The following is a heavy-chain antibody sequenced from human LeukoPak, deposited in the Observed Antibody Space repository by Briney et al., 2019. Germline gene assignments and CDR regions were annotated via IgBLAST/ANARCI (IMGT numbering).Heavy chain of an antibody. J-gene: IGHJ4*02. V-gene: IGHV3-7*01. CDR2: IKQDGSEN. Sequence: GGSLRLSCAASGFTFSTYWMSWVRQAPGKGLEWVANIKQDGSENYYVDSVKGRFTISRDNAKNSLYLQMNSLRAEDTAMYYCASTRCTGTSCYLPILDWGQGILVTVSS. CDR1: GFTFSTYW. CDR3: ASTRCTGTSCYLPILD. D-gene: IGHD2-2*01.